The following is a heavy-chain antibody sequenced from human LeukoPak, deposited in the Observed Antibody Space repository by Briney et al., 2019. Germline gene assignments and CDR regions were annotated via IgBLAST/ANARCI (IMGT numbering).Heavy chain of an antibody. CDR1: GFTFSSYW. V-gene: IGHV3-74*01. CDR2: INTDGSST. J-gene: IGHJ6*04. Sequence: GGSLRLSCVASGFTFSSYWMHWVRQAPGKGLVWVSRINTDGSSTDYADSVKDRFSISRDNAKNTLYLQMNSLRDEDTAVYYCARGSGTGDVWGKGTTVTVSS. CDR3: ARGSGTGDV. D-gene: IGHD3-3*01.